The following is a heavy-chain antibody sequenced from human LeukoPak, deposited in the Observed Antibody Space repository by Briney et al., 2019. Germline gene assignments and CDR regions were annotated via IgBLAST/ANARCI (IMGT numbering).Heavy chain of an antibody. CDR1: GGSISSGDYY. D-gene: IGHD4-17*01. CDR3: ARDPRDYGDYH. V-gene: IGHV4-30-4*01. CDR2: IYYSGST. Sequence: SETLSLTCTVSGGSISSGDYYWSWIRQPPGKGLEWIGYIYYSGSTYYNPSLKSRVTTSVDTSKNQFSLKLSSVTAADTAVYYCARDPRDYGDYHWGQGTLVTVSS. J-gene: IGHJ5*02.